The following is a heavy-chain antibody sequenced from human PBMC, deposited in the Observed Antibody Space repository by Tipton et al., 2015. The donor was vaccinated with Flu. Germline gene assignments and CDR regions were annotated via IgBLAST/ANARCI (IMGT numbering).Heavy chain of an antibody. D-gene: IGHD4-23*01. J-gene: IGHJ4*02. CDR3: ARHGGYYFDY. V-gene: IGHV4-39*07. CDR2: INHSGRT. Sequence: TLSLTCTVSGASISSRSYYWSWIRQPPGKGLEWIGEINHSGRTNYNPSLKSRVTISVDTSKNQFSLKLSSVNAADTAVYYCARHGGYYFDYWGQGTLVTVSS. CDR1: GASISSRSYY.